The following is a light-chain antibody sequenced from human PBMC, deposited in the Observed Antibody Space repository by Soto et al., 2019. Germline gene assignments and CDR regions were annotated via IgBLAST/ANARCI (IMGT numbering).Light chain of an antibody. J-gene: IGLJ1*01. V-gene: IGLV2-14*01. CDR3: SSFTTTNTYV. CDR1: SSDVGAYNY. Sequence: QSVLTQSASVSGSPGQSITISCTGTSSDVGAYNYVSWYQQHPGKAPKLMIYEVSNRPSGVSNRFSGSKADNTASLTISGLQAEDEADYYCSSFTTTNTYVFGTGIKLTVL. CDR2: EVS.